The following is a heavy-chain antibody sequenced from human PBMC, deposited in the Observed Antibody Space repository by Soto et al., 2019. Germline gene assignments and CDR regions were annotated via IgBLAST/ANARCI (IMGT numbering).Heavy chain of an antibody. CDR2: ISAYNGNT. CDR3: ARGTIPFPTLTGAPASYLDS. J-gene: IGHJ5*01. Sequence: ASVKFSCKASGYTFTSYGISWVRQAPGQGLEWMGWISAYNGNTNYAQKLQGRVTMTTDTSTSTAYMELRSLRSDDTAVYYCARGTIPFPTLTGAPASYLDSCGPGSL. V-gene: IGHV1-18*01. CDR1: GYTFTSYG. D-gene: IGHD2-2*01.